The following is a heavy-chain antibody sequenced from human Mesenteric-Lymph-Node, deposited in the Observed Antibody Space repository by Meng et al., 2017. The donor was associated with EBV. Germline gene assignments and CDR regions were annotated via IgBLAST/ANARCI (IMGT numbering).Heavy chain of an antibody. D-gene: IGHD6-13*01. Sequence: QVKLRAWGAGFLKPSDTLSLNWPVYGGSFSAYYWTWIRQPPGKGLEWIGEINHSGSTIYNPSLKSRVTMSVDTSKSQFSLKLSSVTAADTAVYYCAREMSIAAAGSPLAYWGQGTLVTVSS. V-gene: IGHV4-34*01. J-gene: IGHJ4*02. CDR1: GGSFSAYY. CDR2: INHSGST. CDR3: AREMSIAAAGSPLAY.